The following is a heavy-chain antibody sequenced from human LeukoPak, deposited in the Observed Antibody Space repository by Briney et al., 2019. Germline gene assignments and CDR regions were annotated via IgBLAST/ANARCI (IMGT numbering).Heavy chain of an antibody. CDR1: GDSISSRSYY. CDR3: ARSGAVFGVVIYSFDP. V-gene: IGHV4-39*07. CDR2: IYYSGRT. D-gene: IGHD3-3*01. Sequence: SETLSLTCNVSGDSISSRSYYWGWIRQPPGKGLEWIGSIYYSGRTSYNPSLKSRVTMSLDTSKNQFSLKLTSVTAADTAVCHCARSGAVFGVVIYSFDPWGQGTLVTVSS. J-gene: IGHJ5*02.